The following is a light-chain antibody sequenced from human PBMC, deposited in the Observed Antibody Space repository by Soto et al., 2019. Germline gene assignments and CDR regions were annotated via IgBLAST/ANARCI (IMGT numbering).Light chain of an antibody. CDR3: QSYDSTLNGWI. CDR1: SSNIGAGYD. Sequence: QPVLTQPPSVPGAPGQRVTISCTGSSSNIGAGYDVHWYQQLPGTAPKLLIFGNSNRPSGVPDRFSGSNSGTSASLAITGLQAEDEADYYCQSYDSTLNGWIFGGGTKLTVL. V-gene: IGLV1-40*01. J-gene: IGLJ2*01. CDR2: GNS.